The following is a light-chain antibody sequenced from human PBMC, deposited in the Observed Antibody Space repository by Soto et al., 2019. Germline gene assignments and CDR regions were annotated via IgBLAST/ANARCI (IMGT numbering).Light chain of an antibody. CDR2: RNN. CDR1: SSNIGSNY. J-gene: IGLJ1*01. V-gene: IGLV1-47*01. CDR3: AAWDDSLSGSYV. Sequence: QSVLTQPPSASGTPGQRVTISCSGRSSNIGSNYVYWYQQLPGTAPKVLIYRNNQRPSGVPDRFSGSKSGTSASLAISGLRSEDEADYYCAAWDDSLSGSYVFGKGTKVTVL.